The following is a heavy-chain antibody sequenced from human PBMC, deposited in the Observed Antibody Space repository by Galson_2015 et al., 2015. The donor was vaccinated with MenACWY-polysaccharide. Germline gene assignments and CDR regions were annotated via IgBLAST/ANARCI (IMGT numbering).Heavy chain of an antibody. CDR2: INTNTGNP. CDR3: ARGDWLIGVDY. J-gene: IGHJ4*02. Sequence: QSGAEVKKPGESLKISCKAYGYIFTTYAMNWLRQAPGQGLEWMGWINTNTGNPTYAQDFTGRFVFSLDTSVSTAYLQISSLKAEDTAVYYCARGDWLIGVDYWGLGTLVTVSS. V-gene: IGHV7-4-1*02. D-gene: IGHD2-21*01. CDR1: GYIFTTYA.